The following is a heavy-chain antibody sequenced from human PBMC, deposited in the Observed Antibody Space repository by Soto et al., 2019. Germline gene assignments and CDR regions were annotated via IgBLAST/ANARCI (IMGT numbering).Heavy chain of an antibody. V-gene: IGHV1-69*01. J-gene: IGHJ3*02. Sequence: QVQLVQSGAEVKKPGSSVKVSCKASGGTFSSYAISWVRQAPGQGLEWMGGIIPIFGTANYAQKFQGRVTITADETTSTAYMELSSLRSEDTAVYYCARSRVTYYYDRSAFDIWGQGTMVTVSS. D-gene: IGHD3-22*01. CDR1: GGTFSSYA. CDR2: IIPIFGTA. CDR3: ARSRVTYYYDRSAFDI.